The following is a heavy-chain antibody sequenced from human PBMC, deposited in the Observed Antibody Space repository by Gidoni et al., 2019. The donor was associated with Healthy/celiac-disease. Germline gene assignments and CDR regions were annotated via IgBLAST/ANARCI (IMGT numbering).Heavy chain of an antibody. CDR3: AREDGIAVAGTDY. J-gene: IGHJ4*02. Sequence: QVQLVQSGAEVKKPGASVKVSCKASGYTFTGYYMHWVRQAPGQGLEWMGWINPNSGGTNYAKKFQGRVTMTRDTSISTAYMELSRLRSDDTAVYYCAREDGIAVAGTDYWGQGTLVTVSS. D-gene: IGHD6-19*01. CDR1: GYTFTGYY. CDR2: INPNSGGT. V-gene: IGHV1-2*02.